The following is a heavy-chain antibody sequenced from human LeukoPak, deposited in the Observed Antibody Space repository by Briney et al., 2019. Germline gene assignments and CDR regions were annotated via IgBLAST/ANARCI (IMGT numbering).Heavy chain of an antibody. D-gene: IGHD2-15*01. Sequence: SVKVSXKASGDTFSSYAISWVRQAPGQGLEWMGGIIPIFGKTNYAQKFQGRVTITTDESTSTAYMELSSLRSEDTALYYCASSWAQIYCGGGSCIPETFDFWGQGTMVTVSS. CDR2: IIPIFGKT. CDR1: GDTFSSYA. J-gene: IGHJ3*01. CDR3: ASSWAQIYCGGGSCIPETFDF. V-gene: IGHV1-69*05.